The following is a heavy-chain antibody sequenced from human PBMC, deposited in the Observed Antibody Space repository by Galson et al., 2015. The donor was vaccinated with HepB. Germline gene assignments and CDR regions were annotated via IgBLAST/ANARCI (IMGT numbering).Heavy chain of an antibody. CDR3: ARVGWAGSYPD. CDR2: ISSYNGHT. V-gene: IGHV1-18*01. Sequence: QSGAEVKKPGASVKVSCKAYGYTFTSYGISWVRQAPGQGLQWMGWISSYNGHTNYPQHLQGRVTMTTDTSTSTAYMELSSLRSEDTAVYYCARVGWAGSYPDWGQGTLVTVSS. CDR1: GYTFTSYG. D-gene: IGHD3-10*01. J-gene: IGHJ4*02.